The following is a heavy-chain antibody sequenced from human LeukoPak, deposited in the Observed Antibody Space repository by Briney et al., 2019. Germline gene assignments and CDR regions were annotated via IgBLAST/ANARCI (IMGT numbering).Heavy chain of an antibody. CDR2: ISYDPNRK. Sequence: GGSLRLSCAASGFSFSRIGVHWVRQAPGKGLEWVTAISYDPNRKYYADSVEGRFTISRDDSKNTVYLHMDSLTTEDTSVYYCARDHTGLDYWGQGTLVTVSS. V-gene: IGHV3-30*03. D-gene: IGHD4-17*01. CDR1: GFSFSRIG. J-gene: IGHJ4*02. CDR3: ARDHTGLDY.